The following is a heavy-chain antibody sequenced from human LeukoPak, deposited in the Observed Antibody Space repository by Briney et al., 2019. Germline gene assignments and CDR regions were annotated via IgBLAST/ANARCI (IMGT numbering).Heavy chain of an antibody. CDR2: ISYDGSSV. CDR1: GFTLSRHG. J-gene: IGHJ4*02. Sequence: GGSLRLSCAASGFTLSRHGMHWVRQAPGKGLEWVAVISYDGSSVYYPDSVKGRFTISRDNSKNPMYMQMNSLRAEDTAVYYCARDARQGYSSGWDYYFDYWGQGTLVTVSS. V-gene: IGHV3-30-3*01. CDR3: ARDARQGYSSGWDYYFDY. D-gene: IGHD6-19*01.